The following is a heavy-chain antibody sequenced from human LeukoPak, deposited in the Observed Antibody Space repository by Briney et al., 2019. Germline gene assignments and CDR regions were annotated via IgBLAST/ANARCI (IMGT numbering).Heavy chain of an antibody. Sequence: QSGGSLRLSCVVPGFTVSNNYMSWVRQAPGKGLEWVSAFYSGGNTYYAGSVKGRFIISRDSSKNTLYLQMNNLRPEDTAMYFCAKLPSSGWLDYWGQGTLVTVSS. CDR3: AKLPSSGWLDY. D-gene: IGHD6-19*01. CDR2: FYSGGNT. V-gene: IGHV3-53*01. CDR1: GFTVSNNY. J-gene: IGHJ4*02.